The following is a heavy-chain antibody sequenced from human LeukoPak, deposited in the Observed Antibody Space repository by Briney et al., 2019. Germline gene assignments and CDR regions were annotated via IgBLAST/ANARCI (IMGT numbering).Heavy chain of an antibody. V-gene: IGHV3-30*02. CDR2: IRYDGSNK. CDR3: AKGLTGGYSYGYGIDY. Sequence: GGSLRLSCAASGFTFSSYDMHWVRQAPGKGLEWVAFIRYDGSNKYYADSVKGRFTISRDNSKNTLYLQMNSLRAEDTAVYYCAKGLTGGYSYGYGIDYWGQGTLVTVSS. CDR1: GFTFSSYD. J-gene: IGHJ4*02. D-gene: IGHD5-18*01.